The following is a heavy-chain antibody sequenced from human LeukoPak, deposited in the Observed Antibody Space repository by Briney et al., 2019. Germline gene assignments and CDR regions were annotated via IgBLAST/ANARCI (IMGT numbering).Heavy chain of an antibody. D-gene: IGHD3-22*01. CDR1: GFTFSSHS. CDR3: ARGAYYYED. J-gene: IGHJ4*02. CDR2: ISSSSSTI. Sequence: PXXSLRLSCAASGFTFSSHSMNWVRQAPGKGLEWVSYISSSSSTIYYADSVKGRFTISRDNAKNSLYLQMNSLRAEDTAVYYCARGAYYYEDWGQGTLVTVSS. V-gene: IGHV3-48*01.